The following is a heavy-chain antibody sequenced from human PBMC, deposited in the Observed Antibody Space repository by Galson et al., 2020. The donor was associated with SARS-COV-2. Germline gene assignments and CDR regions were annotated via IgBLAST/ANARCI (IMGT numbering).Heavy chain of an antibody. CDR3: ARDTGASMDV. D-gene: IGHD2-15*01. J-gene: IGHJ6*02. Sequence: TGGSLRLSCAASGFTFSSYSMNWVRQAPGKGLEWVAVISYDGSNKYYADSVKGRFTISRDNSKNTLYLQMNSLRAEDTAVYYCARDTGASMDVWGQGTTVTVSS. CDR1: GFTFSSYS. CDR2: ISYDGSNK. V-gene: IGHV3-30*03.